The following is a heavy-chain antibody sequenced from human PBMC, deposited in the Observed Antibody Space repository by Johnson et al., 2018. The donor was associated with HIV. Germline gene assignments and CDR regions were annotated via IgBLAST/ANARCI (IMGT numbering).Heavy chain of an antibody. J-gene: IGHJ3*02. Sequence: VQLVESGGGVVQPGRSLRLSCAASGFTFSDYYVSWVRQAPGKGLEWVSGINWNGGSTGYADSVKGRFTISRDNAKNSLYLQMNSLRAEDTALYYCARERYSSPGGHSFDIWGQGTMVTVSS. D-gene: IGHD6-13*01. V-gene: IGHV3-20*04. CDR3: ARERYSSPGGHSFDI. CDR2: INWNGGST. CDR1: GFTFSDYY.